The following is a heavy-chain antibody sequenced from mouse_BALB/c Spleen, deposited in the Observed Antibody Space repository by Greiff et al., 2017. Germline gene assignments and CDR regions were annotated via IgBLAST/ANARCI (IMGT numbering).Heavy chain of an antibody. CDR1: GFTFSSYT. D-gene: IGHD2-14*01. CDR3: TRHYRYDGSWFAY. V-gene: IGHV5-6-4*01. CDR2: ISSGGSYT. Sequence: EVKLQESGGGLVKPGGSLKLSCAASGFTFSSYTMSWVRQTPEKRLEWVATISSGGSYTYYPDSVKGRFTISRDNAKNTLYLQMSSLKSEDTAMYYCTRHYRYDGSWFAYWGQGTLVTVSA. J-gene: IGHJ3*01.